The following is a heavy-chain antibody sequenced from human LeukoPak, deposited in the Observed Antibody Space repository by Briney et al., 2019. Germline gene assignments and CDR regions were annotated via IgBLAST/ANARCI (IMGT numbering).Heavy chain of an antibody. Sequence: GRSLRLSCAASGFTFSSYAMHWVRQAPGKGLEWEAVISYDGSNKYYADSVKGRFTISRDNSKNTLYLQMNSLRAEDTAVYYCARGNGKSQLPLTQIDYWGQGTLVTVSS. CDR3: ARGNGKSQLPLTQIDY. D-gene: IGHD6-6*01. J-gene: IGHJ4*02. CDR1: GFTFSSYA. V-gene: IGHV3-30-3*01. CDR2: ISYDGSNK.